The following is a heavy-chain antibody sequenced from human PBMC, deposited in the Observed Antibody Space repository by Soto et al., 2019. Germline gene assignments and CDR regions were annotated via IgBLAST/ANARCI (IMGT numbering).Heavy chain of an antibody. CDR2: IIPLFGTA. D-gene: IGHD2-21*02. V-gene: IGHV1-69*06. J-gene: IGHJ4*02. CDR1: GGIFRSST. CDR3: ASKAACGGDCYAFDS. Sequence: QVYLVQSGAEVKKPGSSVKISCKASGGIFRSSTINWVRQAAGQGLEWMGWIIPLFGTANYAEKFQGRVTITAEKSTKTEYMELTSLRSEDTAVYYCASKAACGGDCYAFDSWGQGTLVTVSS.